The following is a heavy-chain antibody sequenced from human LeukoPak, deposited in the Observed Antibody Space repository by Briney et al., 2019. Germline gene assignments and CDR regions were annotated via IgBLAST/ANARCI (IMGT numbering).Heavy chain of an antibody. CDR2: ISGGGTST. D-gene: IGHD6-19*01. CDR1: GFTFSSYA. CDR3: AKDEGSGWSGLFDP. J-gene: IGHJ5*02. V-gene: IGHV3-23*01. Sequence: GGSLRLSCAASGFTFSSYAMSWVRQAPGKGLEWVSAISGGGTSTFYADSVKGRFTISRDYSKSTLYLQMNSLRAEDTAVYYCAKDEGSGWSGLFDPWGQGTLVTVSS.